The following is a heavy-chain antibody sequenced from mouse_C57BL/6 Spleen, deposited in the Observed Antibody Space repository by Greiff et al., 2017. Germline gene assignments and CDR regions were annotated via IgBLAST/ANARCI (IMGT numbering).Heavy chain of an antibody. V-gene: IGHV1-69*01. D-gene: IGHD1-1*01. Sequence: QVQLQQPGAELVMPGASVKLSCKASGYTFTSYWMHWVKQRPGQGLEWIGEIDPSDSYTNYNQKFKGKSTLTVDKSSSTAYMQLSSLTSEDSAVYYCARHYGSSRYFGVWGTGTTVTVSS. CDR2: IDPSDSYT. J-gene: IGHJ1*03. CDR3: ARHYGSSRYFGV. CDR1: GYTFTSYW.